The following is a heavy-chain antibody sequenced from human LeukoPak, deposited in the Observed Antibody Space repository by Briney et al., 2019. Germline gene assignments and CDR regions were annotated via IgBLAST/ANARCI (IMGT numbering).Heavy chain of an antibody. D-gene: IGHD1-26*01. CDR1: GFTFSSYA. CDR3: ARVGVIVGAMDDAFDI. CDR2: ISGSGGST. J-gene: IGHJ3*02. Sequence: GGSLRLSCAASGFTFSSYAMSWVRQAPGKGLEWVSAISGSGGSTYYADSVKGRFTISRDKSKNTLYLQMNSLRAEDTAVYYCARVGVIVGAMDDAFDIWGQGTMVTVSS. V-gene: IGHV3-23*01.